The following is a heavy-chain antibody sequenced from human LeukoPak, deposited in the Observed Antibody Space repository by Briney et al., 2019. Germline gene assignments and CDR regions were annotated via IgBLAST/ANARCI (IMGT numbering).Heavy chain of an antibody. V-gene: IGHV4-59*01. Sequence: PSETLSLTCTVSGGSISSYFWSWIRQPPGKGLEWIGYIYYSGGTNYNPSLKSRVTMSVDTSKNQFSLRLSSVTAADTAVYYCTGGYDWHFDYWGQGTLVTVSS. J-gene: IGHJ4*02. CDR2: IYYSGGT. CDR3: TGGYDWHFDY. D-gene: IGHD5-12*01. CDR1: GGSISSYF.